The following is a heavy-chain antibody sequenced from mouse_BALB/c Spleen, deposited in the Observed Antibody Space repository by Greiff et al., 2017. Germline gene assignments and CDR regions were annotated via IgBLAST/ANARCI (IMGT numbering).Heavy chain of an antibody. V-gene: IGHV1-87*01. Sequence: VQLVESGAELARPGASVKLSCKASGYTFTSYWMQWVKQRPGQGLEWIGAIYPGDGDTRYTQKFKGKATLTADKSSSTAYMQLSSLASEDSAVYYCARHYGNYGAMDYWGQGTSVTVSS. CDR1: GYTFTSYW. CDR2: IYPGDGDT. CDR3: ARHYGNYGAMDY. D-gene: IGHD2-1*01. J-gene: IGHJ4*01.